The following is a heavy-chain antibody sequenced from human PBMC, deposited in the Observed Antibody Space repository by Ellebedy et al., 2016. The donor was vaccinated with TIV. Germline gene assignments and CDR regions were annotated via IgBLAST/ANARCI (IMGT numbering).Heavy chain of an antibody. D-gene: IGHD5-12*01. CDR2: IHYSENT. CDR1: GGSISSTRYY. CDR3: ARVGYSGYDWPY. V-gene: IGHV4-39*07. J-gene: IGHJ4*02. Sequence: MPSETLSLTCTVSGGSISSTRYYWGWIRQPPGKGLEWIGSIHYSENTSYNPSLKSRVTLSVDTSKNQFSLKLSTVTAADTAVYYCARVGYSGYDWPYWGQGTLVTVSS.